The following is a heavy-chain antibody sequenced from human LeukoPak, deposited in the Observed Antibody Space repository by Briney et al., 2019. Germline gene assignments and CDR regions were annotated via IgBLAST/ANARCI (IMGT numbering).Heavy chain of an antibody. Sequence: PGGSLRLSCAASGFTFSSYEMNGVRQAPGKGLEWVSYISSSGSTIYYADSVKGRFTISRDNAKNSLYLQMNSLRAEDTAVYYCARDYDFWSGRDYWGQGTLVTVSS. V-gene: IGHV3-48*03. D-gene: IGHD3-3*01. J-gene: IGHJ4*02. CDR1: GFTFSSYE. CDR3: ARDYDFWSGRDY. CDR2: ISSSGSTI.